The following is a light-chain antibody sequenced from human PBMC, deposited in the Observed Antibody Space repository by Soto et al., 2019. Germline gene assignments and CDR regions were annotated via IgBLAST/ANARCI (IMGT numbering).Light chain of an antibody. CDR2: GNS. V-gene: IGLV1-40*01. CDR3: QSYDSSLSGVV. CDR1: SSNIGAGYD. Sequence: QSVLTQPPSVSGAPGQRVTISCTGSSSNIGAGYDVHWYQQLPGTAPKLLIYGNSNRPSGVPARVSGSKSGTSASLAITGLRAEDEADYYCQSYDSSLSGVVFGGGTKLTVL. J-gene: IGLJ2*01.